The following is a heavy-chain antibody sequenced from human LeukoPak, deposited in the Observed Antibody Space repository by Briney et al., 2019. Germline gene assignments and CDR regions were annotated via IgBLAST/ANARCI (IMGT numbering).Heavy chain of an antibody. Sequence: GGSLRLSCAASGFTFRNYWMNWVRQAPGKGLEWVANVKEDGSEKNYMDSVKGRFTISRDNAMKSLYLQMNSLRAEDTAVYYCAEDSGIVATVSAFDIWGQGTMVTVSS. CDR3: AEDSGIVATVSAFDI. CDR2: VKEDGSEK. CDR1: GFTFRNYW. V-gene: IGHV3-7*01. J-gene: IGHJ3*02. D-gene: IGHD5-12*01.